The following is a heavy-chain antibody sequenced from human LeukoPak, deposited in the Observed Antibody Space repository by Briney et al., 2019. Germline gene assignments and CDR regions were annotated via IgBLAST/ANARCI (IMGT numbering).Heavy chain of an antibody. CDR1: GVSFSNYY. Sequence: SETLSLTCTGSGVSFSNYYWSWLRQPAGKGLEWIGRIYTSGSTNYNPSVKSRVTMSVDTSNNQFSLKLTSVTAADTAVYYCARQPPQYYGMDVWGQGTTVTVSS. CDR2: IYTSGST. V-gene: IGHV4-4*07. J-gene: IGHJ6*02. D-gene: IGHD1-14*01. CDR3: ARQPPQYYGMDV.